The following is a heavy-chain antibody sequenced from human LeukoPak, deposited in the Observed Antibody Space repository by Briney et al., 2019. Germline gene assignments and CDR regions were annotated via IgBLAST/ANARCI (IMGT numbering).Heavy chain of an antibody. V-gene: IGHV1-2*02. J-gene: IGHJ6*03. D-gene: IGHD3-22*01. Sequence: ASVKVSCKASGYTFTGYYMHWVRQAPGQGLEWMGWINPNSGGTKYAQKFQGRVTMTRDTSISTAYMELSSLRSEDTAVYYCARDYRDSSGSYMDVWGKGTTVTVSS. CDR1: GYTFTGYY. CDR3: ARDYRDSSGSYMDV. CDR2: INPNSGGT.